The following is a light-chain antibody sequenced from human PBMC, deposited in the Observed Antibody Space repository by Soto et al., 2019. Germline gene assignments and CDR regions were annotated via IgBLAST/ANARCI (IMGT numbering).Light chain of an antibody. CDR2: DVS. V-gene: IGLV2-14*01. CDR3: SSYTSATTYV. Sequence: QSVLTQPASVSGSPGQSITISCTGTSSDVGAYHYDSWYQQYPGEAPKVIIYDVSHRPAGVSNRFSGSKSGNTASLTISGLQTQDEADYYCSSYTSATTYVFGTGTKLTVL. CDR1: SSDVGAYHY. J-gene: IGLJ1*01.